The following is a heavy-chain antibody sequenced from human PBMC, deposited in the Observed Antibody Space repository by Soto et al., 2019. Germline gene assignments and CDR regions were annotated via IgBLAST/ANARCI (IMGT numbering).Heavy chain of an antibody. D-gene: IGHD3-3*01. J-gene: IGHJ5*02. CDR3: ARRVLRSITIFGVVTQNDNWFDP. CDR2: IYPGDSDT. CDR1: GYSFTSYW. Sequence: PGESLKISCKGSGYSFTSYWIGWVRQMPGKGLEWMGIIYPGDSDTRYSPSFQGQVTISADKSISTAYLQWSSLKASDTAMYYCARRVLRSITIFGVVTQNDNWFDPWGQGTLVTVSS. V-gene: IGHV5-51*01.